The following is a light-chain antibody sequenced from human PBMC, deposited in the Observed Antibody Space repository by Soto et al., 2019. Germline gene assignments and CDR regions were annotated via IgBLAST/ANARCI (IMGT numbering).Light chain of an antibody. V-gene: IGKV1-5*01. J-gene: IGKJ4*01. CDR1: QSISSW. CDR2: DAS. Sequence: DIQMTQSPSTLSASVGDRVTITCRASQSISSWLAWYQQKPGKAPKLLIYDASTWESGVPSRFSGSGSGTDFTLTISRLEPEDFVVYYCQYYGHSPPVTFGGGTKVDIK. CDR3: QYYGHSPPVT.